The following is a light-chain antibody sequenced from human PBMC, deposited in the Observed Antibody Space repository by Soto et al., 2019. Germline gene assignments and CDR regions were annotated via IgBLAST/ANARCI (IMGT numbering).Light chain of an antibody. CDR1: QSISNW. J-gene: IGKJ3*01. V-gene: IGKV1-5*01. Sequence: GDGVTITCRASQSISNWLAWYQLKPGTAPNLLIYDASSLKSGVPSRFSGSGSGTDFTLTISSLQPEDFASYYCQQLSDYPFTFGPGTKVDIK. CDR3: QQLSDYPFT. CDR2: DAS.